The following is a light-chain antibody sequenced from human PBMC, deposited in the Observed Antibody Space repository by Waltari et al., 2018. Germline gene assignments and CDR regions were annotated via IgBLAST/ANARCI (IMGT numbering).Light chain of an antibody. V-gene: IGKV3-11*01. CDR2: DAS. CDR3: QQRSNCL. J-gene: IGKJ5*01. Sequence: EIVLTQSPATLSLSPGERATLSCRASQSVSSYLAWYQQKPGQAPRLLIYDASNRATGVPARFSGSGSGTDFTLTISSLEPEDFAVYYCQQRSNCLFGQGTRLEIK. CDR1: QSVSSY.